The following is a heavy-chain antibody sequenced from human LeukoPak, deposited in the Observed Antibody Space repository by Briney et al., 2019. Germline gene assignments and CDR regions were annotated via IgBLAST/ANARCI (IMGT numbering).Heavy chain of an antibody. D-gene: IGHD4-11*01. CDR3: ASYYYSSYGGYYFDY. Sequence: SETLSLTCTVSSGSFRSYYWSWIRQPPGEGLEWIGYMYYSGNTNYNPSLKSRVTISVGMSKNQFSLNLRSVTAADTAVYYCASYYYSSYGGYYFDYWGQGTLVTVSS. V-gene: IGHV4-59*01. CDR2: MYYSGNT. CDR1: SGSFRSYY. J-gene: IGHJ4*02.